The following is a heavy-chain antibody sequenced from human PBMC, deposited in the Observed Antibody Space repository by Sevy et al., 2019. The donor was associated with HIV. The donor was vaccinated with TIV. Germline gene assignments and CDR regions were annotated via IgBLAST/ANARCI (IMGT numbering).Heavy chain of an antibody. CDR1: GYTLTELS. J-gene: IGHJ6*02. CDR3: ATTRPYYDFWSGPFSSIDYYYGMDV. V-gene: IGHV1-24*01. Sequence: ASVKVSCKVSGYTLTELSMHWVRQAPGKGLEWMGGFDPEDGETIYAQKFQGRVTMTEDTSTDTAYMELSSLRSEDTAVYYCATTRPYYDFWSGPFSSIDYYYGMDVWGQGTTVTVSS. D-gene: IGHD3-3*01. CDR2: FDPEDGET.